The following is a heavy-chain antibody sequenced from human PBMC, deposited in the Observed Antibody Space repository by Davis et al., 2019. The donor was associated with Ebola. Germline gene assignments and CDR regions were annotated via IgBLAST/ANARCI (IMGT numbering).Heavy chain of an antibody. CDR3: AREDTAMVLYYYYGMDV. CDR2: ISYDGSDQ. Sequence: GESLKISCVASGFTFSSYAMHWVRQAPGKGLEWVAVISYDGSDQYYADSVKGRFTISRDNSEDTLYLQMNSLRAEDTAVYYCAREDTAMVLYYYYGMDVWGKGTTVTVSS. D-gene: IGHD5-18*01. J-gene: IGHJ6*04. CDR1: GFTFSSYA. V-gene: IGHV3-30*04.